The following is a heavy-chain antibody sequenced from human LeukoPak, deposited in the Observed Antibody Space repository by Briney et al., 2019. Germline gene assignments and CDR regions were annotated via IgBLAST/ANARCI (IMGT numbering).Heavy chain of an antibody. Sequence: GASVKVSCKASGYTFTGYYMHWVRQAPGQGLEWMGRINPNSGGTNYAQKFQGRVTMTRDTSISTAYMELSRLRSDDTAVYYCARLGCSSTSCNFVDVDVDAFDIWGQGTMVTVSS. V-gene: IGHV1-2*06. CDR1: GYTFTGYY. D-gene: IGHD2-2*01. CDR2: INPNSGGT. J-gene: IGHJ3*02. CDR3: ARLGCSSTSCNFVDVDVDAFDI.